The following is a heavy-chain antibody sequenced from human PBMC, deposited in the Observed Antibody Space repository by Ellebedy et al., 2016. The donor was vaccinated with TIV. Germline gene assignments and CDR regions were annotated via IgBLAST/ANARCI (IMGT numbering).Heavy chain of an antibody. D-gene: IGHD3-10*01. V-gene: IGHV3-21*01. Sequence: GESLKISXAASGFTFSSYSMNWVRQAPGKGLEWVSSISSSSSYIYYADSVKGRFTISRDNAKNSLYLQMNSLRAEDTAVYYCARDRGFGETLDYWGQGTLVTVSS. J-gene: IGHJ4*02. CDR1: GFTFSSYS. CDR2: ISSSSSYI. CDR3: ARDRGFGETLDY.